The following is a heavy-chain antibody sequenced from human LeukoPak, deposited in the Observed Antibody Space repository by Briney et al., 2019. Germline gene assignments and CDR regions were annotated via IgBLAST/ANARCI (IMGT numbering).Heavy chain of an antibody. CDR2: INPNSGGT. V-gene: IGHV1-2*02. CDR1: GYTFTGYY. D-gene: IGHD6-13*01. J-gene: IGHJ6*03. Sequence: ASVKVSCKTSGYTFTGYYMHWVRQAPGQGLEWMGWINPNSGGTNYAQKFQGRVTMTRDTSISTAYMELSSLRSEDTAVYYCARNPLAAAGPAGYYMDVWGKGTTVTVSS. CDR3: ARNPLAAAGPAGYYMDV.